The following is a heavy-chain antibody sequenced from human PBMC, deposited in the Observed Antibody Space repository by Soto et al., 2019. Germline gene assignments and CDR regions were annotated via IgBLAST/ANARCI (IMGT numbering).Heavy chain of an antibody. Sequence: ASVKVSCKASGYTFTSYYMHWVRQAPGQGLEWMGIINPSGGSTSYAQKFQGRVTMTRDTSTSTVYMELSSLRSEDTAVYYYARDRAELALNEINYFDYWGQGTLVTVSS. CDR2: INPSGGST. CDR1: GYTFTSYY. V-gene: IGHV1-46*01. D-gene: IGHD6-13*01. CDR3: ARDRAELALNEINYFDY. J-gene: IGHJ4*02.